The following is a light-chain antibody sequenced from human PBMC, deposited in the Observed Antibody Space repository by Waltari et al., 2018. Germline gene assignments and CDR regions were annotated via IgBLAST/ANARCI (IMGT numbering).Light chain of an antibody. CDR1: QSISTW. CDR2: KAS. V-gene: IGKV1-5*03. J-gene: IGKJ2*01. Sequence: DIQMTQSPSTLSASVGDRVTITCRASQSISTWLAWYQQKPGKAPKLLIYKASILESGVPSRFSGSGSGTEFTLTISSLQPDDFATYYCHQYNSLYTFGQGTKLEIK. CDR3: HQYNSLYT.